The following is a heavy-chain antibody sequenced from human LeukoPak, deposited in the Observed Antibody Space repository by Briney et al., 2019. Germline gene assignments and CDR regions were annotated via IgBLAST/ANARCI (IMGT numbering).Heavy chain of an antibody. Sequence: ASVKVSCKASGYTFTSYGISWVRQAPGQGLEWTGWISAYNGNTNYAKKLQGRVTMTTDTSTSTAYMELRSLRSDDTAVYYCARVSIFGDLDYYYMDVWGKGTTVTVSS. J-gene: IGHJ6*03. D-gene: IGHD3-3*01. CDR1: GYTFTSYG. V-gene: IGHV1-18*01. CDR3: ARVSIFGDLDYYYMDV. CDR2: ISAYNGNT.